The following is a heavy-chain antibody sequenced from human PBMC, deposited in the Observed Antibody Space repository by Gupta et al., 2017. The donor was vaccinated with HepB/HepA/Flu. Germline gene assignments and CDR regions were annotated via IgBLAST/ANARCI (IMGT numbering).Heavy chain of an antibody. CDR1: GASSSSSSYF. CDR3: ARVNICASFDY. D-gene: IGHD2/OR15-2a*01. J-gene: IGHJ4*02. V-gene: IGHV4-39*02. Sequence: QLQPQESGPGVRRPSETVPLHCHVSGASSSSSSYFWAWIRQPPGKTLESIGTIYHTGATSFNPPLKSRVTVSVDTSRNQVSLKVTSATASETAIYYCARVNICASFDYWGQGTLVLVS. CDR2: IYHTGAT.